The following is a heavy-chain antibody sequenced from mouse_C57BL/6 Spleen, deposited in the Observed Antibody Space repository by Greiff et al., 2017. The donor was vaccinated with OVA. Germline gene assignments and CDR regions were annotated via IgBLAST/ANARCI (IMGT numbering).Heavy chain of an antibody. CDR1: GYTFTTYP. J-gene: IGHJ1*03. CDR2: FHPYNDDT. D-gene: IGHD1-1*01. V-gene: IGHV1-47*01. CDR3: AICYGSSYNWYFDV. Sequence: QVQLQQSGAELVKPGASVKMSCKASGYTFTTYPIEWMKQNHGKSLEWIGNFHPYNDDTKYNEKFKGKATLTVDKSSSTVYLELSRLTSDDSAVYYCAICYGSSYNWYFDVWGTGTTVTVSS.